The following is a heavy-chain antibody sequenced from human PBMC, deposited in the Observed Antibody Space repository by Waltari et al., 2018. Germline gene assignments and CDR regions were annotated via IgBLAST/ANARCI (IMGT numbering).Heavy chain of an antibody. CDR2: VDHSGTP. CDR1: EGSFIRYY. Sequence: QVQLQQWGAGLLKPSEPLYLTCGVSEGSFIRYYWLWIRRAPGTGLEWIGEVDHSGTPNYNPSLKSRLTISIYASRVQLSLKLSSVTAADSAVYYCARSPRIAVSPRYYYMDVWGKGTTVTVSS. J-gene: IGHJ6*03. CDR3: ARSPRIAVSPRYYYMDV. D-gene: IGHD6-19*01. V-gene: IGHV4-34*02.